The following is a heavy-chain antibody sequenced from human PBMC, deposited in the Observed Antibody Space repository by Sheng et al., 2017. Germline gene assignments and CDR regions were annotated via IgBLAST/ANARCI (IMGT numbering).Heavy chain of an antibody. CDR2: IIPILGIA. CDR1: GYTFTSYD. D-gene: IGHD5-18*01. J-gene: IGHJ6*03. CDR3: ARGGDTAMVTDYYYYYMDV. Sequence: QVQLVQSGAEVKKPGASVKVSCKASGYTFTSYDISWVRQAPGQGLEWMGGIIPILGIANYAQKFQGRVTITADKSTSTAYMELSSLRSEDTAVYYCARGGDTAMVTDYYYYYMDVWGKGTTVTVSS. V-gene: IGHV1-69*10.